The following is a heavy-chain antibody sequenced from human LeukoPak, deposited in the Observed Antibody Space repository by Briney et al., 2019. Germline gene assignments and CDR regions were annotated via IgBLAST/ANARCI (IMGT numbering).Heavy chain of an antibody. J-gene: IGHJ5*02. V-gene: IGHV4-61*01. Sequence: PSETLSLTCTVSGGSVSSGSYYWSWIRQPPGKGLEWIGYVYYSGSTNYNPSLKSRIIISVDTSENQFSPKLSSVTAADTAVYYCARGGTRIPFDPWGQGTLVTVSS. CDR2: VYYSGST. CDR1: GGSVSSGSYY. CDR3: ARGGTRIPFDP. D-gene: IGHD1-14*01.